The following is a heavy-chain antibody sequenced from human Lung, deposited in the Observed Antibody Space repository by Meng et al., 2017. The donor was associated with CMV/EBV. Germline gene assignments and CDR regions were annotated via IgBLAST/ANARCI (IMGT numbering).Heavy chain of an antibody. Sequence: SETLSLXCTVSGDSIRRTTYYWGWIRQPPGKGLEWIGSISYSGSTYYNPSLKSRVSISLDASKKHFSLKLPPVTAADTAVYFCTRVTLDEVAFLGVSGTKSDFYALDVWGRGXTVTVSS. CDR1: GDSIRRTTYY. CDR3: TRVTLDEVAFLGVSGTKSDFYALDV. J-gene: IGHJ6*02. V-gene: IGHV4-39*07. D-gene: IGHD3-16*01. CDR2: ISYSGST.